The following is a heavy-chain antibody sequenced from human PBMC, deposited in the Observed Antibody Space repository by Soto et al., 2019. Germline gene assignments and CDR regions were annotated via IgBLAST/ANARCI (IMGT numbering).Heavy chain of an antibody. CDR1: GYTFATYA. J-gene: IGHJ4*02. D-gene: IGHD3-22*01. CDR2: INAGNGNT. Sequence: GASVKVSCKASGYTFATYAIHWVRQAPGQRLEWMGWINAGNGNTKYSQKFQGRVVLTTDTSATTAFMELSSLTSEDTAVYYCAREEYYYDTGGFSLDSWGQGTLVTVSS. V-gene: IGHV1-3*01. CDR3: AREEYYYDTGGFSLDS.